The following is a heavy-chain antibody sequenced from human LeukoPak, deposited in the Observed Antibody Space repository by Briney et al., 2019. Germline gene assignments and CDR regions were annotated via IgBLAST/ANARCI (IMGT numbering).Heavy chain of an antibody. CDR2: IYSGGNT. V-gene: IGHV3-66*02. CDR3: AKNHFPGGITVIDY. J-gene: IGHJ4*02. Sequence: GGSLRLSCAASGFSVSSNYMSWVRQAPGKGLEWVSVIYSGGNTYYADSVKGRFTISRDNSKNTLYLQMNSLRAEDTAVYYCAKNHFPGGITVIDYWGQGTLVTVSS. D-gene: IGHD3-10*01. CDR1: GFSVSSNY.